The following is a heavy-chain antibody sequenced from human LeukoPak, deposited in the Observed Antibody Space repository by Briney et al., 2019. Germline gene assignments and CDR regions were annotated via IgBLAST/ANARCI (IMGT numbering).Heavy chain of an antibody. D-gene: IGHD2-21*02. J-gene: IGHJ3*02. CDR3: SREFPFCGADCFSGVFDI. Sequence: ASVKVSCKPSGYTFTSYGINWVRQAPGQGLEWMGWISVINNANTRYAQNFQGRLTMTTDTSTTTAYMELRSLRSDDTAVYYCSREFPFCGADCFSGVFDIWGQGTMVTVS. CDR1: GYTFTSYG. V-gene: IGHV1-18*01. CDR2: ISVINNANT.